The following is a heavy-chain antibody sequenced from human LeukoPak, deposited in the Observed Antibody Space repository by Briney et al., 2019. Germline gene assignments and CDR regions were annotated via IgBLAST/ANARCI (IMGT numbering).Heavy chain of an antibody. CDR3: ARGLRFLEWFYGMDV. V-gene: IGHV1-2*02. J-gene: IGHJ6*02. D-gene: IGHD3-3*01. CDR1: GYTFTGYY. CDR2: INPNSGGT. Sequence: ASVKVSCKASGYTFTGYYMHWVRQAPGQGLEWMGWINPNSGGTNYAQKYQGRVTMTSDTSISTAYMELSRLGSDDTAVYYSARGLRFLEWFYGMDVSGPRAT.